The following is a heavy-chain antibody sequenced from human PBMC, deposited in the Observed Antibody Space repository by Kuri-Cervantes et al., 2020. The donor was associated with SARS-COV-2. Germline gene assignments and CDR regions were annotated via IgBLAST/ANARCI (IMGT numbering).Heavy chain of an antibody. CDR1: GYTLTELS. D-gene: IGHD2-21*01. J-gene: IGHJ4*02. Sequence: ASVKVSCKVSGYTLTELSMHWVRQAPGKGLEWMGGFDPEDGETIYAQKFQGRVTMTRDTSTSTVYMELSSLTSEETAIYYCYCAPKEGFDSWGQGTLVTVSS. CDR2: FDPEDGET. V-gene: IGHV1-24*01. CDR3: YCAPKEGFDS.